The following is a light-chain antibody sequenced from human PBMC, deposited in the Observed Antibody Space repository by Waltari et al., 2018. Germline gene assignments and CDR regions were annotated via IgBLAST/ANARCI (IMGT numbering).Light chain of an antibody. Sequence: DIVLTQSPAILSLSPGERASLSCMASQSVTNYLAWSQQKPGQAPRLLIYDTSNRATGIPARFSGSGFGTDFTLTISSLEPEDFAVYYCQQRRDWPLTFGGGTKVEIK. J-gene: IGKJ4*01. CDR1: QSVTNY. V-gene: IGKV3-11*01. CDR2: DTS. CDR3: QQRRDWPLT.